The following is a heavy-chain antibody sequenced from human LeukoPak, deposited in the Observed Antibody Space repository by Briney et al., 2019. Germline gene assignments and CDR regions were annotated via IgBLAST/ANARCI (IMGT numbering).Heavy chain of an antibody. J-gene: IGHJ6*03. CDR2: INPNSGGT. Sequence: GASVKVSCKASGYTFTGYYMHWVRQAPGQGLEWMGRINPNSGGTNYAQKFQGRVTMTRDTSISTAYMELSRLRSDDTAVYYCASGYCSSTSSYDPYYYYYMDVRGKGTTVTVSS. D-gene: IGHD2-2*03. CDR3: ASGYCSSTSSYDPYYYYYMDV. V-gene: IGHV1-2*06. CDR1: GYTFTGYY.